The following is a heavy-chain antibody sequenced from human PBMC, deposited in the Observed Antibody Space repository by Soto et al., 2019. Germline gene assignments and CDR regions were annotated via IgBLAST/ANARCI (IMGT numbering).Heavy chain of an antibody. Sequence: GGSLRLSCAASGFTFSSYAMSWVRQAPGKGLEWVSAISGSGGSTYYADSVKGRFTISRDNSKNTLYLQMNSLRAEDTAVYYCANTPDYGDYVFDYWGQGTLVTVSS. CDR1: GFTFSSYA. CDR2: ISGSGGST. J-gene: IGHJ4*02. D-gene: IGHD4-17*01. CDR3: ANTPDYGDYVFDY. V-gene: IGHV3-23*01.